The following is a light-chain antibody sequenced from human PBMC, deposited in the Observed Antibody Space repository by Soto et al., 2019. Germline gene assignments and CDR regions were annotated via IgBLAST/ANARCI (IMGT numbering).Light chain of an antibody. CDR2: YAS. CDR1: LTVSTN. Sequence: DIVMTQSPATLSVSPGERATLSCRASLTVSTNLAWYQQKPGQAPRLLIYYASTRATGIPARFSGSGSVKEFTLTISSLQSEDSAVDYCQQYNNWPPGATFGPGTKVEIK. J-gene: IGKJ3*01. V-gene: IGKV3-15*01. CDR3: QQYNNWPPGAT.